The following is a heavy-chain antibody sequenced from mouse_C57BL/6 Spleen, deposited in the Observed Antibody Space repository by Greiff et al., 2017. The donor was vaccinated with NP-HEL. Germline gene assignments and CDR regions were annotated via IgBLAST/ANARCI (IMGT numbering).Heavy chain of an antibody. J-gene: IGHJ3*01. D-gene: IGHD1-1*01. CDR1: GFTFSSYT. CDR3: ARQFYYYGSSHEAWFAY. V-gene: IGHV5-9*01. Sequence: EVMLVESGGGLVKPGGSLKLSCAASGFTFSSYTMSWVRQTPEKRLEWVATISGGGGNTYYPDSVKGRFTISRDNAKNTLYLQMSSLRSEDTALYYCARQFYYYGSSHEAWFAYWGQGTLVTVSA. CDR2: ISGGGGNT.